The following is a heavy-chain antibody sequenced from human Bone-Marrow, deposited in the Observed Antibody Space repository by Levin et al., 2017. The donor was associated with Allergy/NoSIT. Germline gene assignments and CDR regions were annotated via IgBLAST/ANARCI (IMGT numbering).Heavy chain of an antibody. CDR1: GFTFSSYA. D-gene: IGHD6-19*01. CDR2: ISYDGSNK. J-gene: IGHJ5*02. CDR3: ARSSSVEKTEAAAGRIDSPVAVAGTSWFDP. Sequence: PGGSLRLSCAASGFTFSSYAMHWVRQAPGKGLEWVAVISYDGSNKYYADSVKGRFTISRDNSKNTLYLQMNSLRAEDTAVYYCARSSSVEKTEAAAGRIDSPVAVAGTSWFDPWGQGTLVTVSS. V-gene: IGHV3-30*04.